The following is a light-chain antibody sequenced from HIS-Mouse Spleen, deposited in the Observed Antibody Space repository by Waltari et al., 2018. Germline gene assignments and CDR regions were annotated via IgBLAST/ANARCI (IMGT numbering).Light chain of an antibody. J-gene: IGLJ1*01. CDR2: DVS. CDR3: CSYAGSYTYV. Sequence: QSALTQPASVSGSPGQSITISCTGTSSDVGGYNYVSWYPQHPGKAPKLMIYDVSKRPSGVPDRFSGSKSGNTASLTISGLQAEDEADYYCCSYAGSYTYVFGTGTKVTVL. V-gene: IGLV2-11*01. CDR1: SSDVGGYNY.